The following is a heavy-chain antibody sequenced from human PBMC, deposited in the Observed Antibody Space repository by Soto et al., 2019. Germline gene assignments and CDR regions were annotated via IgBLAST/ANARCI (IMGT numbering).Heavy chain of an antibody. CDR1: GDSISSADYY. J-gene: IGHJ6*02. V-gene: IGHV4-30-4*01. CDR3: ARDLWVEPELYYYGMDV. Sequence: SETLSLTCTVSGDSISSADYYWSWIRQTPGKGLEWIGHIFYSGTTYYNPSLKSRLTISVDTSKNHFSLRLTSVTAADTAVYYCARDLWVEPELYYYGMDVWGQGTTVTV. D-gene: IGHD1-1*01. CDR2: IFYSGTT.